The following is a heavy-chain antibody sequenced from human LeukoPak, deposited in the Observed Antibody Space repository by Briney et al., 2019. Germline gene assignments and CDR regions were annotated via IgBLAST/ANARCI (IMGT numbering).Heavy chain of an antibody. CDR1: GYSISSGYY. J-gene: IGHJ3*02. Sequence: SETLSLTCTVSGYSISSGYYWGWIRQPPGKGLEWIGSIYYSGSTYYNPSLKSRVTISVDTSKNQFSLKLSSVTAADTAVYYCASPGIEADAFDIWGQGTMVTVSS. CDR2: IYYSGST. CDR3: ASPGIEADAFDI. D-gene: IGHD1-26*01. V-gene: IGHV4-38-2*02.